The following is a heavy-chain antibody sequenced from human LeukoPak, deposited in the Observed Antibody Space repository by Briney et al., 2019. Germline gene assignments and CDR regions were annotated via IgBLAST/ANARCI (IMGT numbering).Heavy chain of an antibody. D-gene: IGHD2-2*01. V-gene: IGHV4-39*01. J-gene: IGHJ4*02. CDR3: ASRVVPAAYGY. Sequence: SETLSLTCTVSGDSISRSSYYWGWIRQPPGKGLEWIGSISYSGSTYHNPSLKSRVTISVDTSKNRFSLRLSSVTAADTAVYYCASRVVPAAYGYWGQGTLVTVSS. CDR2: ISYSGST. CDR1: GDSISRSSYY.